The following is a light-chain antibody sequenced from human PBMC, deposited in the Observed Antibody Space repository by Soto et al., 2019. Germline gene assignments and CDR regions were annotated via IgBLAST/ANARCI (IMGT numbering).Light chain of an antibody. CDR1: TGTVTASLY. V-gene: IGLV7-46*01. J-gene: IGLJ3*02. CDR2: DTT. Sequence: QAVVTQEPSLTVSPGGTVTLTCGSSTGTVTASLYPYWFQQKPGQAPRTLIYDTTKKHSWTPARFSASLLGGKAALTLSGAQPEDEADYYCLLVLSPVILFGGGTKLTVL. CDR3: LLVLSPVIL.